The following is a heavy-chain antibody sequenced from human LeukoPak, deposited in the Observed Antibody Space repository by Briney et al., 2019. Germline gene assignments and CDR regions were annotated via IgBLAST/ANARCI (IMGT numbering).Heavy chain of an antibody. V-gene: IGHV1-2*02. CDR2: VNPNSGGT. D-gene: IGHD3-22*01. CDR1: GYTFTGYY. J-gene: IGHJ4*02. CDR3: ARGYYYDSSGYYYPGFDY. Sequence: ASVKVSCKASGYTFTGYYMHWVRQAPGQGLEWMGWVNPNSGGTNYAQKFQGRVTMTRDTSISTAYMELSRLRSDDTAVYYCARGYYYDSSGYYYPGFDYWGQGTLVTVSS.